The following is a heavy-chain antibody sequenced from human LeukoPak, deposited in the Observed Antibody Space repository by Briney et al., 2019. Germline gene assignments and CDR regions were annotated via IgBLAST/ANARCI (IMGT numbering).Heavy chain of an antibody. CDR2: ISYDGSNK. Sequence: GGSLRLSCAASGFTFSSYAMHWVRQAPGKGLEWVAVISYDGSNKYYADSVKGRFTISRDNSKNTLYLQMNSLRAEDTAVYYCARDTDYWGQGTLVTVSS. CDR1: GFTFSSYA. V-gene: IGHV3-30-3*01. CDR3: ARDTDY. J-gene: IGHJ4*02.